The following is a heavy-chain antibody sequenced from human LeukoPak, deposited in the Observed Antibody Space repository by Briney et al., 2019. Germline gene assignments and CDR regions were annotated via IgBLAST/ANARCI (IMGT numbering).Heavy chain of an antibody. D-gene: IGHD3-10*01. V-gene: IGHV3-11*01. CDR1: GFTFSDYY. J-gene: IGHJ4*02. CDR3: ARGFPSYYGSGSYYEPFDY. Sequence: PGGPLSLSCAASGFTFSDYYMSWLRQAPGEGVEWVCYISYWGNTIYDADAAKSRFTISRDNAKNSLYLQMNSLRAEDTAVYYCARGFPSYYGSGSYYEPFDYWGQGTLVTVSS. CDR2: ISYWGNTI.